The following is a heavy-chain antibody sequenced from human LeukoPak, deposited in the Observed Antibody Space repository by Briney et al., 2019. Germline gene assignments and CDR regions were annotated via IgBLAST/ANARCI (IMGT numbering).Heavy chain of an antibody. Sequence: GASVKVSCKASGGTFSSYAISWVRQAPGHGLEWMGGIIPIFGTANYAQKFQGRVTITADESTSTAYMELSSLRSEDTAVYYCARLRLLWFGGSYYYYGMDVWGKGTTVTVSS. V-gene: IGHV1-69*13. J-gene: IGHJ6*04. CDR1: GGTFSSYA. D-gene: IGHD3-10*01. CDR3: ARLRLLWFGGSYYYYGMDV. CDR2: IIPIFGTA.